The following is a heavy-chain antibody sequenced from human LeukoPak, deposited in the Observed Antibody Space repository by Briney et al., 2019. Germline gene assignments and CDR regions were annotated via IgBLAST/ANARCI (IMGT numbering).Heavy chain of an antibody. CDR2: INHSGST. J-gene: IGHJ4*02. Sequence: SETLSLTCTVSGGSISSSSYYWSWIRQPPGKGLEWIGEINHSGSTNYNPSLKSRVTISVDTSKNQFSLKLSSVTAADTAVYYCARGRGTMVRGRYFDYWGQGTLVTVSS. CDR3: ARGRGTMVRGRYFDY. D-gene: IGHD3-10*01. CDR1: GGSISSSSYY. V-gene: IGHV4-39*07.